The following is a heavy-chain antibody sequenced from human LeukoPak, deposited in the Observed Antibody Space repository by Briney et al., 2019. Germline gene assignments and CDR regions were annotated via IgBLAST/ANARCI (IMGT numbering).Heavy chain of an antibody. CDR1: GGSFSGYY. CDR3: ARGRSGYRNFDY. D-gene: IGHD5-18*01. J-gene: IGHJ4*02. Sequence: PSETLSLTCAVYGGSFSGYYWSWIRQPPGKGLEWIGEINHSGSTNYNPSLKSRVTISVDTSKNQFSLKLSSVTAADTAVYYCARGRSGYRNFDYWGQGTLVTVSS. CDR2: INHSGST. V-gene: IGHV4-34*01.